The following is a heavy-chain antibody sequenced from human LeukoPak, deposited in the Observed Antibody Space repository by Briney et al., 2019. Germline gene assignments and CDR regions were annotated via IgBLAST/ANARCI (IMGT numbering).Heavy chain of an antibody. CDR2: ISAYNGNT. J-gene: IGHJ3*02. CDR1: GYTFSGYY. CDR3: ARGALTYYYGSGSPTIGAFDI. V-gene: IGHV1-18*04. D-gene: IGHD3-10*01. Sequence: GASVKVSCKASGYTFSGYYMHWVRQAPGQGLEWMGWISAYNGNTNYAQKLQGRVTMTTDTSTSTAYMELRSLRSDDTAVYYCARGALTYYYGSGSPTIGAFDIWGQGTMVTVSS.